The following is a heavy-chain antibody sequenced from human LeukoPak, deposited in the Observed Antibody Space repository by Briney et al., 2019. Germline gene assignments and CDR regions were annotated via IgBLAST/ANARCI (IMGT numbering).Heavy chain of an antibody. CDR2: IYSGCRT. CDR1: GFSVSSKY. Sequence: GGSLRLSCAASGFSVSSKYMIWVRQAPGKGLEGVSLIYSGCRTYYVDSVKGRFTISRDNAKNTLYLQMNSLRAEDTAVYYCASRGMVTGAFDIWGQGTMVTVSS. CDR3: ASRGMVTGAFDI. V-gene: IGHV3-66*01. J-gene: IGHJ3*02. D-gene: IGHD4-23*01.